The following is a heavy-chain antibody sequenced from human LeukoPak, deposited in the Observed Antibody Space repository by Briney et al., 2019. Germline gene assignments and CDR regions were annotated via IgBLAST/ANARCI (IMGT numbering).Heavy chain of an antibody. D-gene: IGHD3-10*01. CDR2: ISGSGGST. CDR1: GFTFSIYA. V-gene: IGHV3-23*01. CDR3: AKDPSLLLWFGEYEN. Sequence: GGSLRLSCAASGFTFSIYAMSGVRQAPGKGLECVSAISGSGGSTYYADSVKGRFTISRDNSKNTLYLQMNSLRAEDTAVYYCAKDPSLLLWFGEYENWGQGTLVTVSS. J-gene: IGHJ4*02.